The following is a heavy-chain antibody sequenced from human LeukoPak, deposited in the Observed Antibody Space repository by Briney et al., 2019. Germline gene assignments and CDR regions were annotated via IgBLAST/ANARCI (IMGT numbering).Heavy chain of an antibody. Sequence: GGSLRLSCAASGFTFSSYGMHWVRQAPGKGLEWVAFIRYDGSNKYYADSVKGRFTISRDNSKNTLYLQVNSLRAEDTAVYYCAKGGVGIAAAEIGYWGQGTLVTVSS. CDR1: GFTFSSYG. CDR2: IRYDGSNK. V-gene: IGHV3-30*02. D-gene: IGHD6-13*01. J-gene: IGHJ4*02. CDR3: AKGGVGIAAAEIGY.